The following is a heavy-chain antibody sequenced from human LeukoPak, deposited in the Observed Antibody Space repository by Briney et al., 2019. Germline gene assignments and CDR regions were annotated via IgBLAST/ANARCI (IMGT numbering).Heavy chain of an antibody. CDR3: ARVGSPDGDFDY. CDR2: IYYSGST. CDR1: GGSISSYY. D-gene: IGHD1-14*01. V-gene: IGHV4-59*08. J-gene: IGHJ4*02. Sequence: SETLSLTCTVSGGSISSYYWSWIRQPPGEGLEWIGYIYYSGSTNYNPSLKSRVTISVDTSKNQFSLKLSSVTAADTAVYYCARVGSPDGDFDYWGQGTLVTVSS.